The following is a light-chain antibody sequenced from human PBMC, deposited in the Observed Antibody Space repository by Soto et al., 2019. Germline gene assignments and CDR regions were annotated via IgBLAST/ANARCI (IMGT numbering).Light chain of an antibody. CDR3: QQYNNWPPYT. CDR2: GAS. J-gene: IGKJ2*01. V-gene: IGKV3-15*01. CDR1: QSVSSN. Sequence: IVMTQSPATLSVSPGERATLSCRASQSVSSNLAWYQQKPGQAPRLLIYGASTRATGIPDRFSGSGSGTEFTLTISRLQSEDFAVYYCQQYNNWPPYTFGQGTKLEIK.